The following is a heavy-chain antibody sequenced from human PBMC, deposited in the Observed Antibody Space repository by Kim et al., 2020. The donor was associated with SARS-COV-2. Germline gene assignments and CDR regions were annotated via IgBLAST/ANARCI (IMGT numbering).Heavy chain of an antibody. CDR3: ARDSSSSYGGGFDY. J-gene: IGHJ4*02. V-gene: IGHV3-30*03. CDR1: GFTFRSYG. D-gene: IGHD6-13*01. Sequence: GGSLRLSCAASGFTFRSYGMHWVRQAPGKGLEWVAVISYDGGNKYYADSVKGRFSFSRDNSKQTLYLQMNNLRPEDTAVYYCARDSSSSYGGGFDYWGQGTLVTVAS. CDR2: ISYDGGNK.